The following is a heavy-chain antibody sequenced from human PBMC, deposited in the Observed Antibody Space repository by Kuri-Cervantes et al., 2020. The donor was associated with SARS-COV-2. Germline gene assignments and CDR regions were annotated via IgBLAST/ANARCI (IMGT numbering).Heavy chain of an antibody. CDR1: GFTFSSYA. CDR2: ISGSGGST. D-gene: IGHD4-17*01. V-gene: IGHV3-23*01. Sequence: GESLKISCAASGFTFSSYAMSWVRQAPGKGLEWVSAISGSGGSTYYADSVKGRFTISRDNSKNTLYLQMNSLRVEDTAVYYCAKDPRTTVTTFLFDYWGQGTLVTVSS. J-gene: IGHJ4*02. CDR3: AKDPRTTVTTFLFDY.